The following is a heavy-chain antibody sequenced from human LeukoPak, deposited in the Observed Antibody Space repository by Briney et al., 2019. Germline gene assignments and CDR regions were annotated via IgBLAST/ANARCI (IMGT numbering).Heavy chain of an antibody. J-gene: IGHJ4*02. Sequence: GGSLRLSCAASGFTFTSYWMSWMRQAPGKGLQWVANIKHDGSEQYYVDSVKGRSTISRDNAKNSLYLQMNSLGVEDTAVYYCKSGGAAPGRFDYWGQGVLVTVSS. CDR2: IKHDGSEQ. CDR1: GFTFTSYW. D-gene: IGHD6-13*01. V-gene: IGHV3-7*01. CDR3: KSGGAAPGRFDY.